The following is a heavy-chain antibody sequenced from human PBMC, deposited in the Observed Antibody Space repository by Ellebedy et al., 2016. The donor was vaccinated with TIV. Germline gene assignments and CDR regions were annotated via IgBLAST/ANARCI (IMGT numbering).Heavy chain of an antibody. CDR1: GFTFSSYS. J-gene: IGHJ4*02. CDR3: ASSTTVVDPFDY. CDR2: ISRSNSSI. D-gene: IGHD4-23*01. V-gene: IGHV3-48*04. Sequence: GESLKISXAASGFTFSSYSMNWVRQAPGKGLEWVSYISRSNSSIYYADSVKGRFTISRDNAKNSLYLQMNSLRAEDTAVYYCASSTTVVDPFDYWGQGTLVTVSS.